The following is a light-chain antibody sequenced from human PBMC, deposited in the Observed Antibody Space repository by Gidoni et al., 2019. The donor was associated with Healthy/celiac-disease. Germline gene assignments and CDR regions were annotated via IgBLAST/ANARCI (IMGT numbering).Light chain of an antibody. J-gene: IGKJ4*01. CDR3: QQYGSLVT. CDR1: QSVSNGY. Sequence: EIVLTPSPGTLSLSPGERATLSCRASQSVSNGYLAWYQQKPGQAPRLLVYGAYGASTRATGIPDRFSGSGSRTDFTLTISRLEPEDSAVYYCQQYGSLVTFXGXTKVEIK. CDR2: GAYGAS. V-gene: IGKV3-20*01.